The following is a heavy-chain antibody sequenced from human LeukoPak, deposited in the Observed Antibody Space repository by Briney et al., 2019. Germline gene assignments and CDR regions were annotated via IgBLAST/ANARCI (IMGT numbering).Heavy chain of an antibody. CDR2: IPYDESNT. D-gene: IGHD3-22*01. V-gene: IGHV3-30*04. J-gene: IGHJ4*02. Sequence: GRSLRLSCAASGFTFGSFAMHWVRQAPGKGLEWVAVIPYDESNTNYADSVKGRFTISRDNSRNTLYLQMNSLRAEDTAVYYCARDPDSIGYYVFDYWGQGTLVTVSS. CDR1: GFTFGSFA. CDR3: ARDPDSIGYYVFDY.